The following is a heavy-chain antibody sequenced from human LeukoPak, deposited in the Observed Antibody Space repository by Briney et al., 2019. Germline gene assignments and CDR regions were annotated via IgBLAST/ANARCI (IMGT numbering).Heavy chain of an antibody. D-gene: IGHD1-26*01. V-gene: IGHV3-64*01. J-gene: IGHJ4*02. CDR3: VRDRGTYRPIDY. CDR1: GFSFSNYA. Sequence: GGSLRLSCAASGFSFSNYAMHWVRQAPGQGLEYVSTISSNGDRTYYANSAKGRFTISRDNSKNTLYLQMNSLRAEDTAIYYCVRDRGTYRPIDYWGQGTLVTVSS. CDR2: ISSNGDRT.